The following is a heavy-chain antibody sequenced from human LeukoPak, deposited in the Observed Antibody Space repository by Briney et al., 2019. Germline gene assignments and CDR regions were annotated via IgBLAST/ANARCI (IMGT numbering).Heavy chain of an antibody. CDR2: IYSSGIT. V-gene: IGHV4-59*08. Sequence: SETLSLTCTVSGASISTDYWNWVRQPPGKGLEWIGYIYSSGITNYNPSLKSRVTISVDTSQNQISLKLSTVTAADTAVYYCARHEYYYGSGAYLYYGMDVWGQGTTVTVSS. CDR3: ARHEYYYGSGAYLYYGMDV. D-gene: IGHD3-10*01. CDR1: GASISTDY. J-gene: IGHJ6*02.